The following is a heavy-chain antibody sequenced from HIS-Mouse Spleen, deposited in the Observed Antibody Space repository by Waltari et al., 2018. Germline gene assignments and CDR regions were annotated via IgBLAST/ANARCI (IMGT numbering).Heavy chain of an antibody. CDR3: AKDRGSPLYFDY. CDR2: ISYDGSNK. J-gene: IGHJ4*02. D-gene: IGHD1-26*01. Sequence: VGQAPGKGLEWVAVISYDGSNKYYADSVKGRFTISRDNSKNTLYLQMNSLRAEDTAVYYCAKDRGSPLYFDYWGQGTLVTVSS. V-gene: IGHV3-30*18.